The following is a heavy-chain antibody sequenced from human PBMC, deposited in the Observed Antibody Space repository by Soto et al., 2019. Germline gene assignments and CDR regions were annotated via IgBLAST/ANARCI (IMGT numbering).Heavy chain of an antibody. Sequence: EVQLLESGGGLVQPGGALRLSCAASGVTFSSYAMSWVRQAPGKGLEWVSTISGSGTGTYYAYSVTGRFTISRDNSKNTLYLQMNSLRAEDTAVYYCAKRGRGAVAFDYWGQGTLVTVSS. D-gene: IGHD6-19*01. CDR1: GVTFSSYA. CDR2: ISGSGTGT. CDR3: AKRGRGAVAFDY. V-gene: IGHV3-23*01. J-gene: IGHJ4*02.